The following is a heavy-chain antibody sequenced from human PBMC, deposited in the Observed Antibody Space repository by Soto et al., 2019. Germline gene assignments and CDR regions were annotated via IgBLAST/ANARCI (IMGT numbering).Heavy chain of an antibody. CDR1: GFTFNYYW. CDR2: IQSDGSSP. J-gene: IGHJ4*02. CDR3: ARGGDPDY. D-gene: IGHD2-21*02. Sequence: EVQLVESGGGLVQPGGSLRLSCVASGFTFNYYWMHWVRQAPGKGLVWVSRIQSDGSSPDYVDSVKGRFTISRDNAKNTLYLQMNNLRAEDTAVYYCARGGDPDYRGQGPLVTVSS. V-gene: IGHV3-74*01.